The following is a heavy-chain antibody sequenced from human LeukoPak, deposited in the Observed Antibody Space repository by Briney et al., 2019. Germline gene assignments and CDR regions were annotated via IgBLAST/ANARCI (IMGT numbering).Heavy chain of an antibody. D-gene: IGHD1-26*01. CDR3: ARKVGATYGYFDY. V-gene: IGHV1-69*06. CDR1: GGTFSSYA. J-gene: IGHJ4*02. Sequence: GASVKVSCKASGGTFSSYAISWVRQAPGQGLEWMGGIIPIFGTANYAQKFQGRVTITADKSTSTAYMELSSLRSEDTAVYYCARKVGATYGYFDYWGQGTLVTVSS. CDR2: IIPIFGTA.